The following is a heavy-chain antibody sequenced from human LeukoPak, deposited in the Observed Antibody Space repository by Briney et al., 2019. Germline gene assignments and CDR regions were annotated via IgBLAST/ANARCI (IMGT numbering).Heavy chain of an antibody. D-gene: IGHD2-8*01. CDR2: AYTSGIT. CDR1: GGSISNYY. J-gene: IGHJ6*03. Sequence: SETLSLTCSVSGGSISNYYWTWIRQPAGKGLEWIGRAYTSGITNYNPSLKSRVTMSVDTSKNQFSLKLSSVTAADTAVYYCARDVPYCTNGLCYVRDYYCYMDVWGKGTTVTVSS. CDR3: ARDVPYCTNGLCYVRDYYCYMDV. V-gene: IGHV4-4*07.